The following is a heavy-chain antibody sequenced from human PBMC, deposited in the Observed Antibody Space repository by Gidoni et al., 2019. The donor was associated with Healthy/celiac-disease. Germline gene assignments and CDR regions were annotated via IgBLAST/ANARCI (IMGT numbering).Heavy chain of an antibody. CDR2: IIPIFGTA. V-gene: IGHV1-69*01. Sequence: QVQLVQSGAEVKQPGSSVKVSCKASGGTFSSYAISWVRQAPGQGLEWMGGIIPIFGTANYAQKFQGRVTITADESTSTAYMELSSLRSEDTAVYYCASGLVDYYDSSGYSWYFDLWGRGTLVTVSS. CDR3: ASGLVDYYDSSGYSWYFDL. J-gene: IGHJ2*01. D-gene: IGHD3-22*01. CDR1: GGTFSSYA.